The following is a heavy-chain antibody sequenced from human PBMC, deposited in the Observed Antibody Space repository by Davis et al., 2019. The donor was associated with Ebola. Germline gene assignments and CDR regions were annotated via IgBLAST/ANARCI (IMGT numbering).Heavy chain of an antibody. CDR1: GFIFRSYV. Sequence: PGGSLRLSCAASGFIFRSYVMSWVRQAPGKGLEWVSTLGTSADTYYAESVKGRFTISRDNSKNTLHLQMNSLRVEDTAIYYCAKDTTNVWFDVWGQGTMVTVSS. CDR3: AKDTTNVWFDV. V-gene: IGHV3-23*01. D-gene: IGHD1-26*01. J-gene: IGHJ3*01. CDR2: LGTSADT.